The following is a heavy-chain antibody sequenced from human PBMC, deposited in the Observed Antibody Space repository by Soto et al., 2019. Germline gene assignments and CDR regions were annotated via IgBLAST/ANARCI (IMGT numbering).Heavy chain of an antibody. Sequence: RLSCSASVFTFSSYAMHWVRQAPGKGLEYVSAISSNGGSTYYADSVKGRFTISRDNSKNTLYLQMSSLRAEDTAVYYCVKKADIVATTAPDYWGQGTLVTVSS. CDR3: VKKADIVATTAPDY. D-gene: IGHD5-12*01. V-gene: IGHV3-64D*06. CDR1: VFTFSSYA. J-gene: IGHJ4*02. CDR2: ISSNGGST.